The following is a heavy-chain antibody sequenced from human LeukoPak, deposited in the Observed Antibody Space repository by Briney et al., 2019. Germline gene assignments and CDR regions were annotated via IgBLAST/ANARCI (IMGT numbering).Heavy chain of an antibody. CDR1: GCTFSSYA. CDR3: AKDGISGWYGNHFDY. V-gene: IGHV3-23*01. Sequence: GGSLTLSCAASGCTFSSYAMNWVRQAPGKVLEWVSTIRGTGTTTYYADSGKGRFTISRDNSKNTLYLEISSLRVEDTAVYYCAKDGISGWYGNHFDYWGQGTLVTVSP. CDR2: IRGTGTTT. D-gene: IGHD6-19*01. J-gene: IGHJ4*02.